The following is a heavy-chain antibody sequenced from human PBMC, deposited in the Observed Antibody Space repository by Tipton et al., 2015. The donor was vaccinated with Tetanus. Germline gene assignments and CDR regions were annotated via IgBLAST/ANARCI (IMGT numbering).Heavy chain of an antibody. Sequence: SLRLSCAASGFTFDDYAMHWVRQAPGKGLEWVSGISWNSGSRGYADSVKGRFTISRDNAKNSLYLQMNSLRAEDTALYYCAKDISSYFYDSSGYYAYYFDYWGQGTLGTVSS. CDR3: AKDISSYFYDSSGYYAYYFDY. D-gene: IGHD3-22*01. CDR2: ISWNSGSR. CDR1: GFTFDDYA. J-gene: IGHJ4*02. V-gene: IGHV3-9*01.